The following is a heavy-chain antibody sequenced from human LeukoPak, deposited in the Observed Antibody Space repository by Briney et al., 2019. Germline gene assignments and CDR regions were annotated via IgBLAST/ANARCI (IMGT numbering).Heavy chain of an antibody. D-gene: IGHD2-21*01. V-gene: IGHV4-59*12. CDR1: NGFITSDF. CDR3: VKGVVVIAKHPEGFGP. CDR2: VHHSGVT. J-gene: IGHJ5*02. Sequence: PSETLTLTCSVSNGFITSDFWNWIRKPPGKGREWIGYVHHSGVTKYNPSFNSRVTMSLDTSKNHFSLKMGSVTHADTALYYCVKGVVVIAKHPEGFGPWGQGTLVIVSS.